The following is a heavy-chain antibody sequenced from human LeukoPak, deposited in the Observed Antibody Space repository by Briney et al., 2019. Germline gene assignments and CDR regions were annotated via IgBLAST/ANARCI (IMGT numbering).Heavy chain of an antibody. V-gene: IGHV1-2*02. CDR1: GYTFTGYY. CDR3: ARGQYYDFWSGYYIDY. J-gene: IGHJ4*02. CDR2: TNPNSGGT. D-gene: IGHD3-3*01. Sequence: GASVKVSCKASGYTFTGYYMHWVRQAPGQGLEWMGWTNPNSGGTNYAQKFQGRVTMTRDTSISTAYMELSRLRSDDTAVYYCARGQYYDFWSGYYIDYWGQGTLVTVSS.